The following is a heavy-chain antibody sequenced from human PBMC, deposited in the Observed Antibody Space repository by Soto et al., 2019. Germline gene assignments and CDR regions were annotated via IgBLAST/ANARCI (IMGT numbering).Heavy chain of an antibody. CDR2: INSDGSST. J-gene: IGHJ6*02. CDR1: GFTFSSYW. CDR3: ARDPEPSPKYDFWSGYAKDYYYGMDV. Sequence: PGGSLRLSCAASGFTFSSYWMHWVRQAPGKGLVWVSRINSDGSSTSYADSVKGRFTISRDNAKNTLYLQMNSLRAEDTAVYYCARDPEPSPKYDFWSGYAKDYYYGMDVWGQGTTVTVSS. V-gene: IGHV3-74*01. D-gene: IGHD3-3*01.